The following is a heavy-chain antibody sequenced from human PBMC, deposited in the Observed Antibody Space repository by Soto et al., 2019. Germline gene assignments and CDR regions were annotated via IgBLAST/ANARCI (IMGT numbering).Heavy chain of an antibody. V-gene: IGHV4-4*02. J-gene: IGHJ3*01. D-gene: IGHD3-22*01. CDR2: ISHSGST. Sequence: QVQLQESGPGLVRPSGTLSLTCAVSGGSISSNTWWTWVRQPPGRGLEWIGQISHSGSTNYNPSLKSRVTISVDKSKNQFSLNLNFVTAADTAVYYCARRGDHDGRGSNDAFDFWGQGTMVTVS. CDR1: GGSISSNTW. CDR3: ARRGDHDGRGSNDAFDF.